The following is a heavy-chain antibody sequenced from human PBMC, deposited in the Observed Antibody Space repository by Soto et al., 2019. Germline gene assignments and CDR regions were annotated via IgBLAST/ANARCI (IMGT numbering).Heavy chain of an antibody. CDR3: ATQSITILYNWFDP. V-gene: IGHV4-34*01. Sequence: ETLSLTCAVYGGSFSGYYWSWIRQPPGKGLEWIGEINHSGSTNYNPSLKSRVTISVDTSKNQFSLKLSSVTAADTAVYYCATQSITILYNWFDPWGQGTLVTVSS. CDR1: GGSFSGYY. CDR2: INHSGST. J-gene: IGHJ5*02. D-gene: IGHD3-3*01.